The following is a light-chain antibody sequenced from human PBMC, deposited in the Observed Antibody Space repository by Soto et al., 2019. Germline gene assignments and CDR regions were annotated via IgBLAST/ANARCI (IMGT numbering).Light chain of an antibody. V-gene: IGKV3-15*01. Sequence: EIVLTQSPGTLSLSPGERATLSCRASQSVSSSYLAWYQQKPGQAPTLLIYGASTRATGIPARFSGSGSGTEFTLTISSLQSEDFAVYYCQQYNNWGTFGQGTKVEIK. CDR2: GAS. CDR1: QSVSSSY. J-gene: IGKJ1*01. CDR3: QQYNNWGT.